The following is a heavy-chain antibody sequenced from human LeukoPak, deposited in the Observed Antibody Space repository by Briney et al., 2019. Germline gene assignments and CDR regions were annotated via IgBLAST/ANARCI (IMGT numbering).Heavy chain of an antibody. J-gene: IGHJ5*02. D-gene: IGHD4-23*01. Sequence: GGSLRLSCAASEFTFSSYDMHWVRQAPGKGLEWVAFIRYDGSNKNYADSVKGRFTISRDNSKNTLYLQVNSLRAEDTAVYYCAKDYGGWSNWFDPWGQGTLVTVSS. CDR2: IRYDGSNK. CDR1: EFTFSSYD. CDR3: AKDYGGWSNWFDP. V-gene: IGHV3-30*02.